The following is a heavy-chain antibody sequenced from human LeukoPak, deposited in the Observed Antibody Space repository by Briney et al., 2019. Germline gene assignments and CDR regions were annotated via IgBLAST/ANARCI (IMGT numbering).Heavy chain of an antibody. J-gene: IGHJ4*02. CDR3: ARGDQDFDF. Sequence: SQTLSLTCGISGDSVSSKSVWNWIRQSPSRGLEWLGRVYHRSKWSKNYAVSVKSRITINPDTSTNQFSLQLSSVTAEDTAVYYCARGDQDFDFWGQGTLVTVSS. CDR2: VYHRSKWSK. D-gene: IGHD5-24*01. CDR1: GDSVSSKSV. V-gene: IGHV6-1*01.